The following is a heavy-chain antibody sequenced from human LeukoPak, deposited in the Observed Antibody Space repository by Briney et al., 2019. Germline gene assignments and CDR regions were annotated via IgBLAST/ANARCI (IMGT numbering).Heavy chain of an antibody. Sequence: GGSLSHPCTACGLNFGGYAVSWLPQPPGKGLEWVGFIRSKAYGGTTEYPASVKGRFTISRDDSKSIAYLQMNGLKTEDTAVYYCTRVSGWPYYFDYWGQGTLVTVSS. D-gene: IGHD6-19*01. J-gene: IGHJ4*02. CDR1: GLNFGGYA. CDR2: IRSKAYGGTT. V-gene: IGHV3-49*03. CDR3: TRVSGWPYYFDY.